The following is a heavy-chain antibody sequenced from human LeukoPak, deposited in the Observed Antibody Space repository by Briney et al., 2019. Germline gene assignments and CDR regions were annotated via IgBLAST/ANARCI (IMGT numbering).Heavy chain of an antibody. D-gene: IGHD2-21*02. CDR1: GYTFIGYY. CDR2: INPNSGGT. Sequence: ASVKVSCKSSGYTFIGYYIHWVRQAPGQGLEWMGWINPNSGGTNYAQKFQGRVTMTRDTSINTAYMELNRLGSDDTAVYYCARDARPNCGGDCYHDAFDIWGQGTMVTVSS. J-gene: IGHJ3*02. V-gene: IGHV1-2*02. CDR3: ARDARPNCGGDCYHDAFDI.